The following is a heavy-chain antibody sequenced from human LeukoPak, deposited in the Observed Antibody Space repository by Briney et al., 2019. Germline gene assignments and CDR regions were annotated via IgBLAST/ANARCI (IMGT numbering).Heavy chain of an antibody. J-gene: IGHJ4*02. D-gene: IGHD4-23*01. CDR2: IYSGGST. V-gene: IGHV3-53*01. CDR1: GFTVSTNY. Sequence: GGSLRLSCVVSGFTVSTNYMSWVRQAPGKGLEWVSLIYSGGSTYYADSVKGRFTISRDNSKNTLYLQMNSLRAEDTAVYYCARRAGGYSHPYDYWGQGTLVTVSS. CDR3: ARRAGGYSHPYDY.